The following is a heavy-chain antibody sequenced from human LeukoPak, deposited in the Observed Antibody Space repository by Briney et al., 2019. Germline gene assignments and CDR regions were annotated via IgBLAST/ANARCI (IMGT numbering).Heavy chain of an antibody. J-gene: IGHJ4*02. CDR2: IWYDGSHK. CDR1: GFTFTSYG. V-gene: IGHV3-30*02. CDR3: AKRPSDYGDYVTYFDY. D-gene: IGHD4-17*01. Sequence: PGVSLRLSCAASGFTFTSYGMHWVRQAPGKGLEWVAMIWYDGSHKKYADSVKGRFTISRDNSKDTLYLQMNSLRDEDTAVYYCAKRPSDYGDYVTYFDYWGQGTLVTVSS.